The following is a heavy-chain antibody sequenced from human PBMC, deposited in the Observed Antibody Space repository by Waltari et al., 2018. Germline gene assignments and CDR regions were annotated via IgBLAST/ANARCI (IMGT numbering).Heavy chain of an antibody. CDR1: GYSISSGYY. J-gene: IGHJ4*02. CDR2: IYHSGST. V-gene: IGHV4-38-2*02. D-gene: IGHD2-21*01. CDR3: ARGSSKGGDCYSG. Sequence: QVQLQESGPGLVKPSETLSLTCTVSGYSISSGYYWGWIRQPPGKGLEWIGSIYHSGSTYYNPALKSRVTISVDTSKNQCSLKLSSVTAADTAVYYCARGSSKGGDCYSGWGQGTLVTVSS.